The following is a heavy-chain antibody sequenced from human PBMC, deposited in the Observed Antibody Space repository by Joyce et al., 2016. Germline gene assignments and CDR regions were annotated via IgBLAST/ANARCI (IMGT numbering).Heavy chain of an antibody. V-gene: IGHV3-21*02. CDR3: ARGGLVYDYSMDV. D-gene: IGHD2-21*01. CDR1: GFMFSTSG. Sequence: EVQLVESGGGLVKPGGSLKIFCAASGFMFSTSGMSWFRQAPGKGLEWVSAISGDRRFIFHADSVRGRFTVARDNAENSLYLQMKSLRFEDTAVYFCARGGLVYDYSMDVWGQGTTVIVSS. J-gene: IGHJ6*02. CDR2: ISGDRRFI.